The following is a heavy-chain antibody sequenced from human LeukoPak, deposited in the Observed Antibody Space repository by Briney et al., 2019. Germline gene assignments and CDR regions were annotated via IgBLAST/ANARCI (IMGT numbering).Heavy chain of an antibody. V-gene: IGHV1-2*02. J-gene: IGHJ6*02. Sequence: ASVKVSCKAPGYTFTGYYMHWVRQAPGQGLEWMGWINPNSGGTNYAQKFQGRVTMTRDTSISTAYMELSRLRSDDTAVYYCARGIRWSYYYGMDVWGQGTTVTVSS. CDR2: INPNSGGT. CDR3: ARGIRWSYYYGMDV. CDR1: GYTFTGYY. D-gene: IGHD3-3*01.